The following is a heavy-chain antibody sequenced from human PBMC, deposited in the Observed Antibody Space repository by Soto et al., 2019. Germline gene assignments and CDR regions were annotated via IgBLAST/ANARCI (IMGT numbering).Heavy chain of an antibody. Sequence: VESLKVSCSGSGDSCTSYWSSCVRQMPGKGLEWMGRIDPSDSYTNYSPSFQGHVTISADKSISTAYLQWSSLKASETAMYYCARHCSGGSCYSGWGQGTLVTVSS. D-gene: IGHD2-15*01. CDR3: ARHCSGGSCYSG. CDR2: IDPSDSYT. CDR1: GDSCTSYW. J-gene: IGHJ4*02. V-gene: IGHV5-10-1*01.